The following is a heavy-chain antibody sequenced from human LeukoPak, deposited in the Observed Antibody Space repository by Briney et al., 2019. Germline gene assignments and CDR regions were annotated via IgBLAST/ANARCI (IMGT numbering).Heavy chain of an antibody. CDR1: GGSISSYY. CDR3: ARPSRRGVVIPFDY. J-gene: IGHJ4*02. CDR2: IYYSGST. D-gene: IGHD3-3*01. Sequence: SETLSLTCTVSGGSISSYYWSWIRQPPGKGLEWIGYIYYSGSTNYNPSLKSRVTISVDTSKNQFSLKLSSVTAPDTAVYYCARPSRRGVVIPFDYWGQGTLVTVSS. V-gene: IGHV4-59*08.